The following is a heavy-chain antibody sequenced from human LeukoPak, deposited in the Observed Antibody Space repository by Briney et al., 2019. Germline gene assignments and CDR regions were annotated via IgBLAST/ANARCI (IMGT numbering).Heavy chain of an antibody. Sequence: ASVKVSCKASGYTFTNDDINWVRQAAGQGLEWMGWMNPYTGNTGYAQKFQGRVTMTRDTSISTAYLELSSLTSDDTAVYYCARETSESYETWGQGTLVTVSS. V-gene: IGHV1-8*01. CDR1: GYTFTNDD. J-gene: IGHJ5*02. CDR2: MNPYTGNT. D-gene: IGHD1-26*01. CDR3: ARETSESYET.